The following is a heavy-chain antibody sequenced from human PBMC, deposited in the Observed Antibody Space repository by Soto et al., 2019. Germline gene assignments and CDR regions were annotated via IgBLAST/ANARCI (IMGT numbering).Heavy chain of an antibody. CDR1: EVTFSSYA. D-gene: IGHD6-19*01. V-gene: IGHV3-23*01. Sequence: GRSLRLSCAASEVTFSSYAMSWVRQAPGKGLEWVSGISGSGDSTYYADSVKGRFTISRDNSKNTLYLQMNSLRAEDTAVYYCAKGVPGIAVAGTGYFQHWGQGTLVTVSS. CDR3: AKGVPGIAVAGTGYFQH. J-gene: IGHJ1*01. CDR2: ISGSGDST.